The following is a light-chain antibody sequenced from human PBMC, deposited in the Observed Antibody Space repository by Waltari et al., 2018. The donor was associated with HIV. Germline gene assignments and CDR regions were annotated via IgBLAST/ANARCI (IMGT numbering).Light chain of an antibody. CDR2: DVS. CDR3: SSYTSSSPYA. Sequence: QSALTQPASVSGSPGQSITISCTGTSSYVGGYNYVSWYQQHPGKAPKLMIYDVSNRPSGVSNRFSGSKSGNTASLTISGLQAEDEADYYCSSYTSSSPYAFGTGTKVTVL. CDR1: SSYVGGYNY. V-gene: IGLV2-14*03. J-gene: IGLJ1*01.